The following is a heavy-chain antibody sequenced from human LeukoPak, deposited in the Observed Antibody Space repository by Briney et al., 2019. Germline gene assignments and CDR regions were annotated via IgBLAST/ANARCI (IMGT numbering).Heavy chain of an antibody. D-gene: IGHD3/OR15-3a*01. J-gene: IGHJ4*02. Sequence: GGSLRLSYAASGFRFIQFWMTWVSQAPGKGLECVANIKTDGSAKYYPDSVKDRFTVSRDNAKNSLYLQMNNMRVEDTAIYYCTKQWNHDFSGWGQGTLVTVSS. CDR3: TKQWNHDFSG. V-gene: IGHV3-7*01. CDR2: IKTDGSAK. CDR1: GFRFIQFW.